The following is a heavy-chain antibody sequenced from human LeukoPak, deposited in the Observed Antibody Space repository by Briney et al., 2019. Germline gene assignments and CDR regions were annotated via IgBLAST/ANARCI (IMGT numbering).Heavy chain of an antibody. CDR3: AGGGYSRSWYYYYGMDV. Sequence: PSETLSLTCAVYGGSFSGYYWSWIRQPPGKGLEWIGEINHSGSTNYNPSLKSRVTISVDTSKNQFSLKLSSVTAADTAVYYCAGGGYSRSWYYYYGMDVWAKGPRSPSPQ. CDR2: INHSGST. J-gene: IGHJ6*04. V-gene: IGHV4-34*01. CDR1: GGSFSGYY. D-gene: IGHD6-13*01.